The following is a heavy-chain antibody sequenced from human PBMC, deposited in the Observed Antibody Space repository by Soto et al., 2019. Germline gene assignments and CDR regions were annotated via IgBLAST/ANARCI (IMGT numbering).Heavy chain of an antibody. Sequence: QVPLVQSGAEVKKPGASVKVSCKASGYTFTSYDINWVRQATGQGLEWMGWMNPNSGNTGYAQKFQGRVTMTRNTSISTAYMELSSLRSEDTAVYYCARGRWITIFGVVTPSYWYFDLWGRGTLVTVSS. D-gene: IGHD3-3*01. J-gene: IGHJ2*01. CDR2: MNPNSGNT. V-gene: IGHV1-8*01. CDR1: GYTFTSYD. CDR3: ARGRWITIFGVVTPSYWYFDL.